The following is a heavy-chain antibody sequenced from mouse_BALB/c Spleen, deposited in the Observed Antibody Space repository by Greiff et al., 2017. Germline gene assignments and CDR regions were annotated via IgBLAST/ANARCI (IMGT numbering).Heavy chain of an antibody. V-gene: IGHV1S41*01. Sequence: DLVKPGASVKLSCKASGYTFTSYWINWIKQRPGQGLEWIGRIAPGSGSTYYNEMFKGKATLTVDTSSSTAYIQLSSLSSEDSAVYFCAALRWYFDVWGAGTTVTVSS. CDR2: IAPGSGST. D-gene: IGHD1-1*01. CDR3: AALRWYFDV. J-gene: IGHJ1*01. CDR1: GYTFTSYW.